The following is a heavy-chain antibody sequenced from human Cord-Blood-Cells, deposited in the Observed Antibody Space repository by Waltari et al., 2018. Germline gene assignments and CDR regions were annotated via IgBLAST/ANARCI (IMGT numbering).Heavy chain of an antibody. CDR3: ARAPDYYDSSGYYFDY. V-gene: IGHV4-30-4*08. J-gene: IGHJ4*02. Sequence: QVQLQESGPGLVKPSQTLSLTCTVPGGSISSGDYYWRWIRQPPGKGLEWIGYIYYSGSTYYNPSLKSRVTISVDTSKNQFSLKLSSVTAADTAVYYCARAPDYYDSSGYYFDYWGQGTLVTVSS. CDR1: GGSISSGDYY. D-gene: IGHD3-22*01. CDR2: IYYSGST.